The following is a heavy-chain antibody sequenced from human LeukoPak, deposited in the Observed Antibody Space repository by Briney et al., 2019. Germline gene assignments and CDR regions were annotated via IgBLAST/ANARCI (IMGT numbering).Heavy chain of an antibody. J-gene: IGHJ5*02. Sequence: PSETLSLTCAVSGGSISSSNWWSWVRQPPGKGLEWIGEIYHSGSTNYNPSLKSQVTISVDKSKNQFSLKLSSVTAADTAVYYCASVAGYCSGGSCYRRFDPWGQGTLVTVSS. CDR2: IYHSGST. V-gene: IGHV4-4*02. D-gene: IGHD2-15*01. CDR3: ASVAGYCSGGSCYRRFDP. CDR1: GGSISSSNW.